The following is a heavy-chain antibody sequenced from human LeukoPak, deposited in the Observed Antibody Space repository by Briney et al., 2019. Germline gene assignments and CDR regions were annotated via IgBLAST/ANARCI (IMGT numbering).Heavy chain of an antibody. D-gene: IGHD4-17*01. Sequence: PSETLSLTCSVSGGPVSSSFWSWIRQPPGKGLEWIGHIYYSGSTNYNPSLKSRVTISVDTSKNHFSLKVTSVTAADTAVYYCARVGPTDDYGDSHDAFDIWGQGTLVAVSS. CDR2: IYYSGST. J-gene: IGHJ3*02. CDR3: ARVGPTDDYGDSHDAFDI. V-gene: IGHV4-59*02. CDR1: GGPVSSSF.